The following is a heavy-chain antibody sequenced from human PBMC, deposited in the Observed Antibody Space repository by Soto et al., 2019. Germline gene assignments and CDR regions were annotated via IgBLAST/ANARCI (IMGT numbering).Heavy chain of an antibody. Sequence: QVQLQESGPGLVKPSQTLSLTCTVSGGSINSDTYYWNWIRQHPGKGLEWIGYIYYSGSTHYNPSLKSRVTISLDPSKNQFSLKLNSVNAADTAVSYCASSWQAYFDDWGQGTLVPVSS. CDR3: ASSWQAYFDD. CDR2: IYYSGST. CDR1: GGSINSDTYY. J-gene: IGHJ4*02. V-gene: IGHV4-31*03. D-gene: IGHD5-12*01.